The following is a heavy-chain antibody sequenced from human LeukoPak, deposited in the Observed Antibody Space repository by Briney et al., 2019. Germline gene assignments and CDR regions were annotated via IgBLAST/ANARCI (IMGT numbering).Heavy chain of an antibody. J-gene: IGHJ5*02. CDR3: AQQPRLLWFGELSSWFDP. Sequence: GGSLRLSCAASGFTFSSYEMDWVRQAPGRGLEWVSFISGIGSTIYYADAVKGPFTISRDNAKNSLYLQMSRLRAEDTAVYYCAQQPRLLWFGELSSWFDPWGQGTLVTVSS. D-gene: IGHD3-10*01. V-gene: IGHV3-48*03. CDR2: ISGIGSTI. CDR1: GFTFSSYE.